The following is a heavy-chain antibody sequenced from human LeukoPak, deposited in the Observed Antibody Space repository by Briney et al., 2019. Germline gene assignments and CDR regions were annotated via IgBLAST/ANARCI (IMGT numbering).Heavy chain of an antibody. D-gene: IGHD6-13*01. CDR3: ARDTWTPIAAAASY. CDR1: GFTFSSYN. Sequence: GGSLRLSCAASGFTFSSYNMNWVRQAPGKGLEWVSTISTSSSYIYYADSVKGRFTISRDNGKNSLYLQMSSLRAEDTAVYYCARDTWTPIAAAASYWGQGTLVTVSS. V-gene: IGHV3-21*01. J-gene: IGHJ4*02. CDR2: ISTSSSYI.